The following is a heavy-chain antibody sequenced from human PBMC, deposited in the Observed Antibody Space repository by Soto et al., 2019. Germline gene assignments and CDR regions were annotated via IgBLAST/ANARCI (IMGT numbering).Heavy chain of an antibody. J-gene: IGHJ4*02. CDR1: GFNFSSSW. Sequence: WRTLRLPCAASGFNFSSSWMHWVRQAPGKGLLWVSHINSDVSNTDYAGSVKGRFFISRDNGKNTLYLQMNSLTAEDTAVYHCARPDCGSGVRNSLASCGQRTLVTVSS. CDR3: ARPDCGSGVRNSLAS. CDR2: INSDVSNT. V-gene: IGHV3-74*01. D-gene: IGHD3-10*01.